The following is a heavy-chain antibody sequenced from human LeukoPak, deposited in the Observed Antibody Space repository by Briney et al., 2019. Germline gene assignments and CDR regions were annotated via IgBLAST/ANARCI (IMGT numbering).Heavy chain of an antibody. V-gene: IGHV4-59*01. Sequence: PSETLSLTCTVSGGSISSYYWSWIRHPPGKGREWIGYSYYSGSTTYNPSLKSRVTISVDTSKNEFSPKLSSVTAADTAVYYCARVRVVNDDDAFDIWGQGTMATVSS. D-gene: IGHD3-3*01. CDR2: SYYSGST. CDR3: ARVRVVNDDDAFDI. J-gene: IGHJ3*02. CDR1: GGSISSYY.